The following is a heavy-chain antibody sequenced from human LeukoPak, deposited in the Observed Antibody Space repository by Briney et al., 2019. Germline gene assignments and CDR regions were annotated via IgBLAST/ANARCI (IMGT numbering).Heavy chain of an antibody. CDR3: ARDITGYFDAFDY. V-gene: IGHV4-39*07. CDR2: IYYSGST. CDR1: GGSISSSSYY. D-gene: IGHD3-9*01. J-gene: IGHJ4*02. Sequence: PSETLSLTCTVSGGSISSSSYYWGWIRQPPGKGLEWIGSIYYSGSTYYNPSLKSRVTISVDTSKNQFSLKLSSVTAADTAVYYCARDITGYFDAFDYWGQGTLVTVSS.